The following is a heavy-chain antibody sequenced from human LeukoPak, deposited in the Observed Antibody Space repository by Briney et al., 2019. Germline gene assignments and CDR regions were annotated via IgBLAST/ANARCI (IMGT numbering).Heavy chain of an antibody. CDR2: IRYDGSNK. D-gene: IGHD6-19*01. Sequence: PGGSLRLSCAASGFTFSNYWMSWVRQAPGKGLEWVAFIRYDGSNKYYADSVRGRFTISRDNSKNTLYLQMNSLRAEDTAVYFCAKGSKAVLFTRDHYMDVWGKGTTVTISS. V-gene: IGHV3-30*02. CDR3: AKGSKAVLFTRDHYMDV. CDR1: GFTFSNYW. J-gene: IGHJ6*03.